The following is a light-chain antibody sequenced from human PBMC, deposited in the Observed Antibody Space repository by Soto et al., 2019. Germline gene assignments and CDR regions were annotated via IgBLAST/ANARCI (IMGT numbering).Light chain of an antibody. Sequence: EIELAQSPATLSLSPGERATLSCRASQSVSSYLAWYQQKPGQAPRLLIYDASNRATGIPARFSGSGSGTDFTLTISSLEPEDFPVYYCQQRSNCLFGQATRLEIK. CDR1: QSVSSY. J-gene: IGKJ5*01. V-gene: IGKV3-11*01. CDR2: DAS. CDR3: QQRSNCL.